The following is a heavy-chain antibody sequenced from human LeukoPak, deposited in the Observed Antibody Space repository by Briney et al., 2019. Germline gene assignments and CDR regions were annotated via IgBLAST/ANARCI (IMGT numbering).Heavy chain of an antibody. J-gene: IGHJ5*02. CDR2: ITGSGFST. V-gene: IGHV3-23*01. CDR1: GFTFSNYA. Sequence: PGGSLELSCAASGFTFSNYAMTWVRQAPGKGLEWVSTITGSGFSTYYADSVKGRFTISRDNSKNTLYLQMNSLTAEDTAVYYCAKDHDSSGYYYQNWFDPWGQGTLVTVSS. D-gene: IGHD3-22*01. CDR3: AKDHDSSGYYYQNWFDP.